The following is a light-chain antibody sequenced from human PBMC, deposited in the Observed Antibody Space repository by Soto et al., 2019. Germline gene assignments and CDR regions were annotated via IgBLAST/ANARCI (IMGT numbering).Light chain of an antibody. Sequence: EMVMTQSPATLSVSPGGGATLSCRASQHVSSNFACYRQKPVHAPTLLIYRASTRDTGIPARCSGSGSGTEFTLTIRGLQSEDLAVCYCQQYNNWPYTFGQGTKLEIK. V-gene: IGKV3-15*01. CDR3: QQYNNWPYT. CDR1: QHVSSN. J-gene: IGKJ2*01. CDR2: RAS.